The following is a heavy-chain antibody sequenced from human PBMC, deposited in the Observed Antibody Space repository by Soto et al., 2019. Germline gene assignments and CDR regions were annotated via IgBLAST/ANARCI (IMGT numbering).Heavy chain of an antibody. D-gene: IGHD2-21*01. V-gene: IGHV4-59*12. J-gene: IGHJ4*02. CDR2: IYYSGST. Sequence: SETLSLTCSVSGDSISSSYWSWIRQPPGKGLEWIGYIYYSGSTNYNPSLKSRVTISVDTSKNQFSLKLSSLTAADTAVYYCAKDIYYFDYWGQGTLVTVSS. CDR3: AKDIYYFDY. CDR1: GDSISSSY.